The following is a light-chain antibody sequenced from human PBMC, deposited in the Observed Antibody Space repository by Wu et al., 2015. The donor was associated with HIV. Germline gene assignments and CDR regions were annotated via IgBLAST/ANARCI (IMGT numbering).Light chain of an antibody. CDR3: QQYNNWPWT. V-gene: IGKV3-15*01. CDR2: GAS. CDR1: QSLSSN. Sequence: EIVMTQSPATLSVSPGERATLSCRASQSLSSNLAWYQHKPGQPPRLLMYGASTRDTGIAARFSGTGSGTEFTLTISSLQSEDFAIYYCQQYNNWPWTFGRGDQGGNPT. J-gene: IGKJ1*01.